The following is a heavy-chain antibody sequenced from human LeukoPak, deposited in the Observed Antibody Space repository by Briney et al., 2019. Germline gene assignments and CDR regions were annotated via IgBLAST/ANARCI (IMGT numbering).Heavy chain of an antibody. CDR3: AKVEGGGMLRYFDY. Sequence: SVKVSCKASGGTFSSYPISWVRQAPGQGLEWMGGIIPIFGTTNCAQKFQGRVTITADKSTSTAYMELSSLRAEDTAVYYCAKVEGGGMLRYFDYWGQGTLVAVSS. CDR2: IIPIFGTT. CDR1: GGTFSSYP. V-gene: IGHV1-69*06. D-gene: IGHD3-16*01. J-gene: IGHJ4*02.